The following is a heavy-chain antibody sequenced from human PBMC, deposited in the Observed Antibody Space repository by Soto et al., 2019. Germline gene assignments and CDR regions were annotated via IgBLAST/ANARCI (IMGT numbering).Heavy chain of an antibody. D-gene: IGHD3-10*01. Sequence: SETLSLTCSVSGGSMSEYFWSWIRQSPGKGLEWIGYIYYIGSTDYNPSLKSRVTISVDTSKRQFSLRLTSVTAADTAVYYCARDGYDGSGSPYPAYWGPGTQVTVSS. CDR1: GGSMSEYF. V-gene: IGHV4-59*01. CDR2: IYYIGST. J-gene: IGHJ4*02. CDR3: ARDGYDGSGSPYPAY.